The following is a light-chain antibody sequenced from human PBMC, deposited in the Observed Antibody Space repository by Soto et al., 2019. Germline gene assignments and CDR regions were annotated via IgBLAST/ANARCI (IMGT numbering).Light chain of an antibody. V-gene: IGKV1-8*01. CDR2: AAS. CDR1: QGISSY. J-gene: IGKJ4*01. Sequence: AIRMTQSPSSLSASTGDRVTITCRASQGISSYLAWYQQKPGKAPKLLIYAASTLQSGVPSRFSGSGSGTDFTLTISSLQSEDFATYYCQQYYSYRLTFGGGTKVEIK. CDR3: QQYYSYRLT.